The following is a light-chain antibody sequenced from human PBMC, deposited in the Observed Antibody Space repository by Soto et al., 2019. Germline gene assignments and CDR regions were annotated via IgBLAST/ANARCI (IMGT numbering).Light chain of an antibody. Sequence: QSALTQPASVSGSPGQSITISCTGTSSDVGGYNYVSWYQQHPGKATKLMIYEVSNRPSGVSNRFSGSKSGNTASLTISGLQAEDEADYYGSSYTSSSTLDVVFGGGTKLTVL. CDR2: EVS. CDR1: SSDVGGYNY. J-gene: IGLJ2*01. V-gene: IGLV2-14*01. CDR3: SSYTSSSTLDVV.